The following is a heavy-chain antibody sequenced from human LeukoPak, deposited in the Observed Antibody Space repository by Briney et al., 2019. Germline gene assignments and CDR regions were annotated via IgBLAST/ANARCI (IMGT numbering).Heavy chain of an antibody. D-gene: IGHD2-15*01. J-gene: IGHJ3*02. CDR3: ARGYCTGGSCSKVAFDI. CDR2: IYHSGST. V-gene: IGHV4-38-2*02. CDR1: GYSISSGYY. Sequence: PSETLSLTCTVSGYSISSGYYWGWIRQPPGKGLEWIGSIYHSGSTYYNPSLQSRVTISVDTSKNQFSLKLSSVTAADTAVYYCARGYCTGGSCSKVAFDIWGQGTMVTVSS.